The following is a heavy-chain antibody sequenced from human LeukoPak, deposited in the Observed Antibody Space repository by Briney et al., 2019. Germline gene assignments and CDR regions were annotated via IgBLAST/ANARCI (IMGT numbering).Heavy chain of an antibody. D-gene: IGHD3-22*01. J-gene: IGHJ4*02. CDR2: INAGNGNT. CDR1: GYTFTIYA. Sequence: ASVKVSCKASGYTFTIYAMHWVRQAPGQRLEWMGWINAGNGNTKYSQKFQGRVTITSDTSASTAYMELSSLRSEDTAVYYCARSYDSSGFDYWGQGALVTVSS. CDR3: ARSYDSSGFDY. V-gene: IGHV1-3*01.